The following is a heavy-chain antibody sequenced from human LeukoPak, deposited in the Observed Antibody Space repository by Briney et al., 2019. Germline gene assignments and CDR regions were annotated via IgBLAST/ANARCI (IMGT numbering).Heavy chain of an antibody. CDR3: AKDTSSNSGWSQFDY. CDR1: GFTFDDYA. V-gene: IGHV3-9*01. CDR2: ISWNSGSI. D-gene: IGHD6-19*01. Sequence: GRSLRLSCAASGFTFDDYAMHWVRQAPGKGLEWVSGISWNSGSIGYADSVKGRFTISRDNAKNSLYLQMNSLRAEDTALYYCAKDTSSNSGWSQFDYWGQGTLVTVSS. J-gene: IGHJ4*02.